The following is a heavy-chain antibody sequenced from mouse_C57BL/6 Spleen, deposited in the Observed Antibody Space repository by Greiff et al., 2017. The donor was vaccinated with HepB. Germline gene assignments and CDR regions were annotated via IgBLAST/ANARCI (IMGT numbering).Heavy chain of an antibody. CDR2: IDPSDSYT. V-gene: IGHV1-69*01. Sequence: VQLQQPGAELVMPGASVKLSCKASGYTFTSYWMHWVKQRPGQGLEWIGEIDPSDSYTNYNQKFKGKSTLTVDKSSSTAYMQLSSLTSEDAAVYYCAIYYDYDSAYWGQGTLVTVSA. D-gene: IGHD2-4*01. J-gene: IGHJ3*01. CDR1: GYTFTSYW. CDR3: AIYYDYDSAY.